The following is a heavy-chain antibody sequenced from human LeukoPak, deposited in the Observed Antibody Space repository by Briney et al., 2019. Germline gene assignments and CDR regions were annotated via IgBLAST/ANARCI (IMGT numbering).Heavy chain of an antibody. Sequence: GGSLRLSCAASGFTFSSYGVHWVRQAPGKGLEWVAVISYDGSNKYYADSVKGRFTISRDNSKNTLYLQMNSLRAEDTAVYYCAKDYCSGGSCFLLDAFDIWGQGTMVTVSS. CDR2: ISYDGSNK. J-gene: IGHJ3*02. V-gene: IGHV3-30*18. D-gene: IGHD2-15*01. CDR3: AKDYCSGGSCFLLDAFDI. CDR1: GFTFSSYG.